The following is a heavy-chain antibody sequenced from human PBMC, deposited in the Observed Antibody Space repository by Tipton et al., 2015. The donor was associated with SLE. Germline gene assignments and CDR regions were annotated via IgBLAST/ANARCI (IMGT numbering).Heavy chain of an antibody. CDR1: GGSISSNNYY. CDR3: ARGEYGGFDY. Sequence: TLSLTCTVSGGSISSNNYYWGWIRQPPGKGLEWIGSINYSGNTYYNPSLKSRVTISVDRSKNQFSLKVNYVTAADTAVYYCARGEYGGFDYWGQGTLVTVSS. J-gene: IGHJ4*02. V-gene: IGHV4-39*07. D-gene: IGHD3-16*01. CDR2: INYSGNT.